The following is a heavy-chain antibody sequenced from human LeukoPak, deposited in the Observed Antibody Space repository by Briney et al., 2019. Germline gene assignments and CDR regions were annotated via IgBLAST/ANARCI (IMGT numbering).Heavy chain of an antibody. CDR3: ARDWSGYNPISYFDY. V-gene: IGHV1-2*02. Sequence: VSVKVSCKASGFIFTDYHMHWLRQAPGQGLEWMGWINPRSGDTTYAQKFLGRVTMTRDTSTNAAYMDLSSLRSDDTAVYYCARDWSGYNPISYFDYWGQGTLVTVSS. CDR1: GFIFTDYH. J-gene: IGHJ4*02. CDR2: INPRSGDT. D-gene: IGHD5-24*01.